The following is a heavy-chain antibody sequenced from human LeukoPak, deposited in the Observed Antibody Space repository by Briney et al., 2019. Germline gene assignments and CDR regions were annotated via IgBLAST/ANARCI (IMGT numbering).Heavy chain of an antibody. CDR3: VRSPIGASAY. J-gene: IGHJ4*02. Sequence: ASVKVSFKPSVYTCTDSYIHWVRQSPGVGLQWMVWSSPNNGDTKYAEDFQDRVTIPRDTSLNTAYMDLTGLTPDDTAVYYCVRSPIGASAYWGRGTMVTVSS. D-gene: IGHD3-10*01. CDR2: SSPNNGDT. V-gene: IGHV1-2*02. CDR1: VYTCTDSY.